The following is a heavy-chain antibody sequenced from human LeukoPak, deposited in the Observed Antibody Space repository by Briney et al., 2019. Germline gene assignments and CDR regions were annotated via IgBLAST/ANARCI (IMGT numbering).Heavy chain of an antibody. CDR2: TYYRSKWFN. D-gene: IGHD3-16*01. Sequence: SQTLSLTCAISGDNIFSDSAAWNWIRQSPSRGLEWLGRTYYRSKWFNTYAVSVKSRITVNPDTAKNQFSLQLNSVSPEDTAVYYCARSWGAAAPFDYWGQGIQVAVSS. V-gene: IGHV6-1*01. CDR1: GDNIFSDSAA. CDR3: ARSWGAAAPFDY. J-gene: IGHJ4*02.